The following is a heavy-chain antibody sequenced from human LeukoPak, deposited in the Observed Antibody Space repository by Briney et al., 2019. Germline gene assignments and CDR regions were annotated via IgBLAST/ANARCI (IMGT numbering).Heavy chain of an antibody. J-gene: IGHJ4*02. CDR1: GFTVSSNY. V-gene: IGHV3-66*01. Sequence: GGSLRLSCAASGFTVSSNYMSWVRQAPGKGLEWVSVIYSGGSTYYADSVKGRFTISRDNSKNTLYLQMNSLRAEDTAVYYCARSPFEMYGVGRVYYFDYWGQGTLVTVSS. CDR2: IYSGGST. CDR3: ARSPFEMYGVGRVYYFDY. D-gene: IGHD2-8*02.